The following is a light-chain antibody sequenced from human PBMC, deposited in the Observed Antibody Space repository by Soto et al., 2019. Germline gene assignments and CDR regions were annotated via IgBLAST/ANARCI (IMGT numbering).Light chain of an antibody. CDR3: QQYGYSLWT. CDR2: DAS. CDR1: QSVSSY. V-gene: IGKV3-11*01. Sequence: IVLTQSPATLSLSPGERASLSCRASQSVSSYLAWYQQRPGQAPRLLIYDASNRATGIPARFSGSGSGTDFTLTISSLEPEDFAVYYCQQYGYSLWTFGQGTKVDIK. J-gene: IGKJ1*01.